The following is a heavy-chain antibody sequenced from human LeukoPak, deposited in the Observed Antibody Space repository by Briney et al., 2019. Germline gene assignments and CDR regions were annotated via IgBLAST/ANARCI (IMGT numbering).Heavy chain of an antibody. CDR1: GFTFSYYG. V-gene: IGHV3-30*02. Sequence: GRSLRLSCAASGFTFSYYGMHWVRQAPGKGLEWVAFIRYDGNDKFYAESVKGRFTISRDTSRNTLYLQMNSLRLEDTAVYYCAKDLMRDRWFGESWGQGTLVTVSS. J-gene: IGHJ5*02. CDR3: AKDLMRDRWFGES. CDR2: IRYDGNDK. D-gene: IGHD3-10*01.